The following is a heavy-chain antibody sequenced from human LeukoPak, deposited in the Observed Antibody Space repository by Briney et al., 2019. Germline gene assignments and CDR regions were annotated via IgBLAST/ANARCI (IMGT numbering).Heavy chain of an antibody. Sequence: SETLSLTCTVSGGSISSYYWSWIRQPPGKGLEWIGYIYYSGSTNYNPSLKSRVTISVDTSKNQFSLKLSSVTAADTAVYYCARDFLRLVGAASFDYWGQGTLVTVSS. J-gene: IGHJ4*02. D-gene: IGHD1-26*01. CDR2: IYYSGST. V-gene: IGHV4-59*12. CDR3: ARDFLRLVGAASFDY. CDR1: GGSISSYY.